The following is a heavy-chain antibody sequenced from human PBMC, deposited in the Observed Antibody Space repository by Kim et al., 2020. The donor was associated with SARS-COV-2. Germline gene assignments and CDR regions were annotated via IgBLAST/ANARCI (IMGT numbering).Heavy chain of an antibody. J-gene: IGHJ4*02. CDR3: ARGHYGKIVVEY. CDR1: GYTFTDYG. CDR2: IDTDNDNT. V-gene: IGHV1-18*01. D-gene: IGHD2-15*01. Sequence: ASVKVSCTASGYTFTDYGFTWVRQAPGQGLEWMGWIDTDNDNTKYAQNLQGRVTLTSDTSTRTAYMELMSLRSDDTAMYYCARGHYGKIVVEYWGQGALVIVST.